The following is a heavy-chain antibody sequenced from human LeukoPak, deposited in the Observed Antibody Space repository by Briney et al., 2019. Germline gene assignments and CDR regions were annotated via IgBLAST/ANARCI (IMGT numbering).Heavy chain of an antibody. CDR1: GFTFSTNA. J-gene: IGHJ4*02. CDR3: AKDVGKWESLHFFDY. Sequence: GGSLRLSCLTSGFTFSTNAMSWVRQAPGKGLEWISGMSGSGASTYYADSVTGRFTISRDNYRNTLYLQMNSLRADDPAVYYCAKDVGKWESLHFFDYWRQGTLVTVSS. D-gene: IGHD1-26*01. CDR2: MSGSGAST. V-gene: IGHV3-23*01.